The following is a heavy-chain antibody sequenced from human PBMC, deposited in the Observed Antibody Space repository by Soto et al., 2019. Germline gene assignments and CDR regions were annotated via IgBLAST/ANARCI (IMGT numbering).Heavy chain of an antibody. J-gene: IGHJ6*02. CDR2: ISWNSGTI. V-gene: IGHV3-9*01. CDR1: GFTFDDYA. Sequence: GGSLRLSRAASGFTFDDYAMHWVRQAPWKGLEWVSGISWNSGTIEYADSVKGRFTISRDNAKNSLSLQMNGLRAEDTAFYYCTRGSYCDTSSCCLPNYYFGMDVWGRGTTVTLSS. CDR3: TRGSYCDTSSCCLPNYYFGMDV. D-gene: IGHD3-16*02.